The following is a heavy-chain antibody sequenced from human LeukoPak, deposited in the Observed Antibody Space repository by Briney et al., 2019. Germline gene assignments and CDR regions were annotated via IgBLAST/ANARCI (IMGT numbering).Heavy chain of an antibody. Sequence: GASVRVSCKTSGYTFTGYYIHWVRQAPGQGLEWMGWINPNSGGTNYAQKFQGRVSMTRDTSISTAYMELSRLRSDDTAVYYCARDQAALAARPFDYWGQGTLVTVSS. CDR3: ARDQAALAARPFDY. D-gene: IGHD6-6*01. J-gene: IGHJ4*02. CDR1: GYTFTGYY. CDR2: INPNSGGT. V-gene: IGHV1-2*02.